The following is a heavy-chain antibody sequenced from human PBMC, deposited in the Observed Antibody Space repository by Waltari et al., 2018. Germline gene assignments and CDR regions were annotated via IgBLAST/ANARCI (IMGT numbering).Heavy chain of an antibody. CDR3: SRQVLGYCTSAACRRLES. CDR1: GYAVNSGFY. D-gene: IGHD2-2*03. J-gene: IGHJ4*02. V-gene: IGHV4-38-2*01. Sequence: QVQLLESGPGLVKFSETLSLSCDVSGYAVNSGFYWGWIRQAPGEGLEWVATVYHDGTTFYSPSLKSRLSVSMDTSKNQISLTLKSVTAADTAVYYCSRQVLGYCTSAACRRLESWGQGTLVTVSS. CDR2: VYHDGTT.